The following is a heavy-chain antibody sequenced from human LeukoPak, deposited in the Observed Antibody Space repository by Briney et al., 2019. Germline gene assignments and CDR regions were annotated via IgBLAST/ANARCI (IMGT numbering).Heavy chain of an antibody. V-gene: IGHV3-48*03. D-gene: IGHD3-10*01. J-gene: IGHJ6*02. CDR3: ARARLWFAELTYSGMDA. CDR1: GFTFSSYE. Sequence: GGSLRLSCAASGFTFSSYEMNWVRQAPGKGLEGVAYISSSGSTIYYADSVKGRFTISRDNDKNSLYLQVNSLRAEDTPVYYCARARLWFAELTYSGMDARGQGTTVTVSS. CDR2: ISSSGSTI.